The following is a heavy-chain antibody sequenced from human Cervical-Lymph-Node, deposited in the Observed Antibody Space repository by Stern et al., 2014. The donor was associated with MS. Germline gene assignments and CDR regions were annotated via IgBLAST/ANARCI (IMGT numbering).Heavy chain of an antibody. V-gene: IGHV3-23*04. CDR1: GFTFSDYA. J-gene: IGHJ4*02. CDR3: AKDIAVADPFYFDY. CDR2: ISGSGDTT. D-gene: IGHD6-19*01. Sequence: EMQLVESGGDLVQPGGSLRLSCAASGFTFSDYAMTWVRQAPGKGLEWVSGISGSGDTTFIADSLKGRFTISRDNSKITLFLQMNSLRVDDTAVYYCAKDIAVADPFYFDYWGQGILVTVSS.